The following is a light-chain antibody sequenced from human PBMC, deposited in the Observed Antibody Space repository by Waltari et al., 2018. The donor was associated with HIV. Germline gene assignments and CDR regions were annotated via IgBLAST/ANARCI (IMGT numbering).Light chain of an antibody. V-gene: IGLV2-23*02. CDR2: EVI. CDR3: CSYAGSSTLG. J-gene: IGLJ3*02. Sequence: QSALTQPASVSGSPGQSITISCTGTSSDVGSYYLVSWYQQHPGKAPRLMIYEVIKRPSGVSTRYSGSKAGHTASLTSSGLQAEDEADFYCCSYAGSSTLGFGGGTKLTVL. CDR1: SSDVGSYYL.